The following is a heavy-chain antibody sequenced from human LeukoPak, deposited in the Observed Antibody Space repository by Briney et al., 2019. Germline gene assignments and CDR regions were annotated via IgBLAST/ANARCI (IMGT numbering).Heavy chain of an antibody. V-gene: IGHV4-34*01. CDR1: GGSFSGYY. Sequence: PSETLSLTCAVYGGSFSGYYWTWIRQPPGKGLQWIGEINQSGSTNYKPSLKSRITISVDTSKNQLSLKLSSVTAADTAVYYCARVEVVLFPDPGYYYYIMDVWGQGTTVTVSS. D-gene: IGHD6-6*01. J-gene: IGHJ6*02. CDR3: ARVEVVLFPDPGYYYYIMDV. CDR2: INQSGST.